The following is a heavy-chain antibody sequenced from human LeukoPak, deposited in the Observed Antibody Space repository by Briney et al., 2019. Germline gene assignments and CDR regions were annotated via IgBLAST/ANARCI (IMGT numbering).Heavy chain of an antibody. Sequence: GGSLRLSCAASGFTFSSYAMSWVRQAPGKGLEWVSAISGSGGSTFYADSVKGRFTMSRDNSKNTLYLQMNSLRAEASAVYYCASQGGSGDYASKSWFDPWGQGTLVTVSS. V-gene: IGHV3-23*01. CDR1: GFTFSSYA. CDR3: ASQGGSGDYASKSWFDP. CDR2: ISGSGGST. J-gene: IGHJ5*02. D-gene: IGHD3-10*01.